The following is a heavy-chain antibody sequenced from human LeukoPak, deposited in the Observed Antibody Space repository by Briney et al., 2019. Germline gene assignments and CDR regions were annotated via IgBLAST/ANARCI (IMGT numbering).Heavy chain of an antibody. Sequence: PSETLSLTCTVSVGSINSSSYYWGWIRQPPGKGLEWIGSIYYSGSAYYNPSLKSRVTISVDTSKNQFSLKLSSVTAADTAVYYCARGPRITMIVVVDWGQGTLVTVSS. CDR2: IYYSGSA. V-gene: IGHV4-39*01. CDR3: ARGPRITMIVVVD. J-gene: IGHJ4*02. D-gene: IGHD3-22*01. CDR1: VGSINSSSYY.